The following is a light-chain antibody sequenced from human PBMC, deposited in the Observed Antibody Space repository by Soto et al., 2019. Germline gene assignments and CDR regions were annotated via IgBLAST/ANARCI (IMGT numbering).Light chain of an antibody. CDR3: KSYAGSNTYV. Sequence: QSVLTQPPSASGSPGQSVTISCTGTTNAIGVYDFVSWYQHHPGKAPRMIIYEVVQRPSGVPDRFSGSKSGNTASLTVSGLQAADEADYFCKSYAGSNTYVFGSGTKV. CDR1: TNAIGVYDF. CDR2: EVV. V-gene: IGLV2-8*01. J-gene: IGLJ1*01.